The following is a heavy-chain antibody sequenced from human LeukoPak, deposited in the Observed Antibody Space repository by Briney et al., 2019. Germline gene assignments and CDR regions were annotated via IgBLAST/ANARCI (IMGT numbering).Heavy chain of an antibody. V-gene: IGHV4-59*01. J-gene: IGHJ2*01. CDR2: IYYSGGT. Sequence: SETLSLTCTVSGGSISSYYWSWIRQPPGKGLEWIGYIYYSGGTNYNPSLKSRVTISVDTSKNQFSLKLSSVTAADTAVYYCARDVSSSWYGAWYFDLWGRGTLVTVSS. CDR1: GGSISSYY. CDR3: ARDVSSSWYGAWYFDL. D-gene: IGHD6-13*01.